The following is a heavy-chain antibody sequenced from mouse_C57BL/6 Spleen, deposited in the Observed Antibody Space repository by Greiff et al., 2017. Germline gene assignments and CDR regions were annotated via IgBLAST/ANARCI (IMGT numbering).Heavy chain of an antibody. CDR2: IDPEDGET. CDR3: ARSFYGSSPNWYFDV. D-gene: IGHD1-1*01. CDR1: GFNIKDYY. Sequence: EVKLMESGAELVKPGASVKLSCTASGFNIKDYYMHWVKQRTEQGLEWIGRIDPEDGETKYAPKFQGKATITADTSSNTAYLQLSSLTSEDTAVYYCARSFYGSSPNWYFDVWGTGTTVTVSS. V-gene: IGHV14-2*01. J-gene: IGHJ1*03.